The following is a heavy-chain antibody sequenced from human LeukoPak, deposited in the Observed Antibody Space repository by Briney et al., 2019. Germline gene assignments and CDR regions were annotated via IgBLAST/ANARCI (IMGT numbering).Heavy chain of an antibody. CDR1: GGSISSGGYY. Sequence: SQTLSLTCTVSGGSISSGGYYWSWIRQHPGEGLEWIGYIYYSGSTYYNPSLKSRVTISVDTSKNQFSLKLSSVTAADTAVYYCARDRSRVGMDVWGKGTTVTVSS. CDR2: IYYSGST. V-gene: IGHV4-31*03. D-gene: IGHD1-26*01. J-gene: IGHJ6*03. CDR3: ARDRSRVGMDV.